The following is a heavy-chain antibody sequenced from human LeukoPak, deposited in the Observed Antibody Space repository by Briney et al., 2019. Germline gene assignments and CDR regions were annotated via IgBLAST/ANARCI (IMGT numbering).Heavy chain of an antibody. V-gene: IGHV4-59*08. D-gene: IGHD3-16*02. CDR2: IYYSGST. J-gene: IGHJ4*02. CDR1: GGSVSSYY. CDR3: ARGIMITFGGVIDTPYYFDY. Sequence: PSETLSLTCTVSGGSVSSYYWNWIRQPPGKGLEWIGYIYYSGSTNYNPSLKSRVTISVDTSKNQFSLKLTSVTAADTAVYYCARGIMITFGGVIDTPYYFDYGGQGTLVTVSS.